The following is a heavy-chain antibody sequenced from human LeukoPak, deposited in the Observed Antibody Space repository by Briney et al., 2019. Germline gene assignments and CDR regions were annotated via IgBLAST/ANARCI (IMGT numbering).Heavy chain of an antibody. Sequence: PSQTLSLTCTVSGGSISSCSYYWSWIRQPAGKGLEWIGRIYTSGSTNYNPSLKSRVTISVDTSKNQFSLKLSSVTAADTAVYYCARVGNWNDGQHFDYWGQGTLVTVSS. CDR3: ARVGNWNDGQHFDY. V-gene: IGHV4-61*02. CDR1: GGSISSCSYY. D-gene: IGHD1-1*01. J-gene: IGHJ4*02. CDR2: IYTSGST.